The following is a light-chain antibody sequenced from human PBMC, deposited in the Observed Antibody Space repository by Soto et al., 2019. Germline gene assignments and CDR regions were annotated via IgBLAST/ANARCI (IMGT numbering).Light chain of an antibody. J-gene: IGLJ1*01. Sequence: QSVLTQPASVSGSPGQSITISCTGSSSDIGAFNYVAWYQQHPGKAPKLIIHGVTNRPSGVSSRFSGSKSDYTASLTISGLQAEDEADYYCSSYTTAFFYVFGTGTNVTVL. V-gene: IGLV2-14*01. CDR3: SSYTTAFFYV. CDR2: GVT. CDR1: SSDIGAFNY.